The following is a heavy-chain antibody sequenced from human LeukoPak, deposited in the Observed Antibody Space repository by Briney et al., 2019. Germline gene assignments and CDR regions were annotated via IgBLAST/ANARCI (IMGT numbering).Heavy chain of an antibody. V-gene: IGHV1-8*01. CDR2: MNPNSGNA. D-gene: IGHD3-9*01. CDR3: ARAITYYDILTGYPIGDYYMDL. CDR1: GYTFTSYD. Sequence: ASVKVSCKASGYTFTSYDINWVRQATGQGLEWMGWMNPNSGNAGYAQKFQGRVTMTRNTSISTAYMELSSLRSEDTAVYYCARAITYYDILTGYPIGDYYMDLWGKGTTVTVFS. J-gene: IGHJ6*03.